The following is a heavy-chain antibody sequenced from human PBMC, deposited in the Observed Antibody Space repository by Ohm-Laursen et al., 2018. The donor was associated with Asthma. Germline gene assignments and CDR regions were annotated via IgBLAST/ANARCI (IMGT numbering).Heavy chain of an antibody. D-gene: IGHD2-8*01. V-gene: IGHV3-48*02. Sequence: SLRLSCSAFGFTFSSYSMNWVRQAPGKGLEWVSYISSSSSTIYYADSVKGRFTISRDNAKNSLYLQMNSLRDEDTAVYYCARDFLVSPYFDYWGQGTLVTVSS. CDR1: GFTFSSYS. CDR3: ARDFLVSPYFDY. CDR2: ISSSSSTI. J-gene: IGHJ4*02.